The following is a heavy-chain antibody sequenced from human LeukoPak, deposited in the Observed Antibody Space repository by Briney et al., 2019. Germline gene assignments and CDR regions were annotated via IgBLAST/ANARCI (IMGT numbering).Heavy chain of an antibody. CDR3: ARGLGYDFWSGYTSIWEY. CDR1: GGSISSYY. CDR2: IYYSGST. J-gene: IGHJ4*02. V-gene: IGHV4-59*12. D-gene: IGHD3-3*01. Sequence: SETLSLTCTVSGGSISSYYWSWIQQPPGKGLEWIGYIYYSGSTNYNPSLKSRVTISVDTSKNQFSLKLSSVTAADTAVYYCARGLGYDFWSGYTSIWEYWGQGTLVTVSS.